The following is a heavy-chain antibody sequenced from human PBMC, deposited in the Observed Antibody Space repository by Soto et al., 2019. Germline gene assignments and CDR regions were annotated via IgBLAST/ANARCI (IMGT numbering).Heavy chain of an antibody. V-gene: IGHV4-31*03. CDR2: IYYSGNT. Sequence: QVQLQESGPGLVKPSQTLSLTCTVSSGSISSDDYYWSWIRQHPGKGLEWIAYIYYSGNTYYNPSLKSRVTISVDTSKNQCSLKLTSVTAADTAVYYCAGQPQGRSGYYWFDPWGQGTLVTVSS. CDR3: AGQPQGRSGYYWFDP. J-gene: IGHJ5*02. CDR1: SGSISSDDYY. D-gene: IGHD3-22*01.